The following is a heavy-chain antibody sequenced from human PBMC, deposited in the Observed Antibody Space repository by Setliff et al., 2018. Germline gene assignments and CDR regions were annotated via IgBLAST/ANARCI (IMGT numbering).Heavy chain of an antibody. V-gene: IGHV2-5*01. CDR3: AHIASGGNSPRHDY. J-gene: IGHJ4*02. D-gene: IGHD2-21*01. CDR1: GFSLSTSGVG. Sequence: SGPTLVNPTQTLTLTCTFSGFSLSTSGVGVGWIRQPPGKALEWLALIYWNDEKRYSPSLKSRLTITKDTSKNQVVLTMTNMDPVDTATYYCAHIASGGNSPRHDYWGQGTLVTVSS. CDR2: IYWNDEK.